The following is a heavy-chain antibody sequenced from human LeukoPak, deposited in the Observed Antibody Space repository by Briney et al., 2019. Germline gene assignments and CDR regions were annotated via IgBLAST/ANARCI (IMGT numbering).Heavy chain of an antibody. Sequence: GGSLRLSCAVSGFTFDSYGMSWVRQPPGKGLEWVSAVSRFGGTTYYADSAKGRFTISRDNSNNTVYLQMNSLRVGDTALYYCVKHVGSRWSNNRFDPWGQGTLVTVS. CDR2: VSRFGGTT. CDR3: VKHVGSRWSNNRFDP. D-gene: IGHD6-13*01. CDR1: GFTFDSYG. J-gene: IGHJ5*02. V-gene: IGHV3-23*01.